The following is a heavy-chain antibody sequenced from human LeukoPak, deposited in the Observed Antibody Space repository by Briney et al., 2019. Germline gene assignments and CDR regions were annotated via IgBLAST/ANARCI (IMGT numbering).Heavy chain of an antibody. J-gene: IGHJ4*02. CDR1: GFTFSSYG. CDR3: AKGNQLWLPFDY. CDR2: IRYDGSNK. Sequence: GSLRLSCAASGFTFSSYGMHWVRQAPGKGLEWVAFIRYDGSNKYYADSVKGRFTISRDNSKNTLYLQMNSLRAEDTAVYYCAKGNQLWLPFDYWGQGILVTVSS. D-gene: IGHD5-18*01. V-gene: IGHV3-30*02.